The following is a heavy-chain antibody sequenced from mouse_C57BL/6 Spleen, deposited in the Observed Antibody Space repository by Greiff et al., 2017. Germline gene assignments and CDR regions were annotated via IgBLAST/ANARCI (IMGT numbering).Heavy chain of an antibody. CDR3: ARNPLYYYGSSEAMDY. Sequence: VQLQQSGPGLVAPSQSLSITCTVSGFSLTSYAISWVRQPPGKGLEWLGVIWTGGGTNYTSALKSRLSISKDNSKSQVFLKMNSLQTDDTARYYCARNPLYYYGSSEAMDYWGQGTSVTVSS. V-gene: IGHV2-9-1*01. J-gene: IGHJ4*01. CDR2: IWTGGGT. D-gene: IGHD1-1*01. CDR1: GFSLTSYA.